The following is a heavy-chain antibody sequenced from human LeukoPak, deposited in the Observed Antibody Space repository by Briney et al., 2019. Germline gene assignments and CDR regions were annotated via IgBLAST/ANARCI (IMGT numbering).Heavy chain of an antibody. Sequence: ASVKVSCKASGYTFTGYYMHWVRQAPGQGLEWMGWINPNSGGTNYAQKFQGRVTMTRDTSISTAYMELSRLRSDDTAVYYCARDGYCTNGVCHIFDYWGQGTLVTVSS. D-gene: IGHD2-8*01. CDR3: ARDGYCTNGVCHIFDY. J-gene: IGHJ4*02. CDR1: GYTFTGYY. CDR2: INPNSGGT. V-gene: IGHV1-2*02.